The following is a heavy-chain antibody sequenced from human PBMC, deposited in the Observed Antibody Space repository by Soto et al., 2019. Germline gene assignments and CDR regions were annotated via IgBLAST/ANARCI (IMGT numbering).Heavy chain of an antibody. Sequence: HVQLQESGPGLVKPSETLSLTCTVSGGSISSYYWSWIRQPPGKGLEWIGYNYYSGITNYNPSLKSRFTIAVDTSKNQRSLKMSSVTAADTAVYVCSGGYPYYHTTGLQRWVRGTLVTVS. CDR3: SGGYPYYHTTGLQR. D-gene: IGHD3-22*01. V-gene: IGHV4-59*01. CDR1: GGSISSYY. CDR2: NYYSGIT. J-gene: IGHJ4*02.